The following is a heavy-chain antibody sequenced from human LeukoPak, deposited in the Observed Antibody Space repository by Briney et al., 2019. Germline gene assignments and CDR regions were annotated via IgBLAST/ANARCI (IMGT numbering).Heavy chain of an antibody. V-gene: IGHV4-34*01. J-gene: IGHJ3*02. Sequence: SETLSLTCAVYGGSFSSYYWSWIRQPPGKGLEWIGEINHSGSTNYNPSLKSRVTISVDTSKNQFSLKLSSVTAADTAVYYCARGGRIQLWLYVRAFDIWGQGTMVTVSS. CDR3: ARGGRIQLWLYVRAFDI. CDR1: GGSFSSYY. D-gene: IGHD5-18*01. CDR2: INHSGST.